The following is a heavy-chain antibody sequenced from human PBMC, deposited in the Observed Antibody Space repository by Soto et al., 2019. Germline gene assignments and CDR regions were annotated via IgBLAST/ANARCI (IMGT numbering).Heavy chain of an antibody. D-gene: IGHD6-13*01. CDR3: ARPGGSGWFYFDS. CDR2: IYYSGST. CDR1: GESISGTIYY. J-gene: IGHJ4*02. V-gene: IGHV4-39*02. Sequence: PSETLSLTCIVSGESISGTIYYWGWIRHPPGKGLEWIGSIYYSGSTYYNPSLKSRVTISVDTSKNHFSLKLTSVTAADTAVYYCARPGGSGWFYFDSWGQGSQVTVSS.